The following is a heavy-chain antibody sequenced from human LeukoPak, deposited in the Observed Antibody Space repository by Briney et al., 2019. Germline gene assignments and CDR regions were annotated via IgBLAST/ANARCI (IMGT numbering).Heavy chain of an antibody. D-gene: IGHD2-2*01. CDR2: INSDGSST. J-gene: IGHJ4*02. CDR3: ARVATTSSKWSLDY. Sequence: GGSLRLSCAASGFTFSAYWMHWVRQSPGKGLVWVSGINSDGSSTDYADSVKGRFTISRDIAKSTLYLQMNSLRAEDTAVYYCARVATTSSKWSLDYWGQGTLVTVSS. CDR1: GFTFSAYW. V-gene: IGHV3-74*01.